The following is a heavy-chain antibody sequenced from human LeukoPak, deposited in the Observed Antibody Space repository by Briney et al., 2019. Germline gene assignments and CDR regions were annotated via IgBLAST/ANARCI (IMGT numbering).Heavy chain of an antibody. CDR3: ARGAMYYYDSSGYYYIFDY. D-gene: IGHD3-22*01. J-gene: IGHJ4*02. CDR1: GFTFSSYW. Sequence: GGSLRLSCAASGFTFSSYWMSWVRQAPGKGLEWVSSISSSSSYIYYADSVKGRFTISRDNAKNSLYLQMNSLRAEDTAVYYCARGAMYYYDSSGYYYIFDYWGQGTLVTVSS. CDR2: ISSSSSYI. V-gene: IGHV3-21*01.